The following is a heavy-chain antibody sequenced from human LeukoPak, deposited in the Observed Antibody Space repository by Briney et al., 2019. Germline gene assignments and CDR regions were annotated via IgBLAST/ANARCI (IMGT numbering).Heavy chain of an antibody. D-gene: IGHD3-3*01. V-gene: IGHV4-34*01. J-gene: IGHJ6*02. CDR3: ARASCRFCGVDV. CDR2: INHSGGT. CDR1: GGSFSSYY. Sequence: SETLSHTCAVSGGSFSSYYWGWIRQTPEKGLEWIGEINHSGGTNYNPSLKSRVTISMDASRDQFSLRLSSVTAADTAVYYCARASCRFCGVDVWGQGTTVTVSS.